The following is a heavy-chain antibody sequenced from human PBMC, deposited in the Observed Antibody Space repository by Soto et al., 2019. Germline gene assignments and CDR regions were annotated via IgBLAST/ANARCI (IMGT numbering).Heavy chain of an antibody. Sequence: QVPLQESGPGLVKPSQTLSLTCTVSGGSINDGRYYWNWIREDPGKGLEWIGYIYESGTTDYNPCLKSRVIISEDTPKNQFSLRLSSVTAADTAIYYCARDRGIGMDAWGQGTMVIVSS. V-gene: IGHV4-31*03. CDR2: IYESGTT. CDR1: GGSINDGRYY. D-gene: IGHD1-20*01. J-gene: IGHJ6*02. CDR3: ARDRGIGMDA.